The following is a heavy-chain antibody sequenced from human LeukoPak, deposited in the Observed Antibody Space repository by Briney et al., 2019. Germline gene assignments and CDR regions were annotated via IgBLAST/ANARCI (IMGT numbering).Heavy chain of an antibody. D-gene: IGHD3-10*01. CDR2: IDPSDSDT. Sequence: GESLKISCKASGYSFTSYWISWVRQMPGEGLEWMGSIDPSDSDTNYSPSFQGHVTMSADKSISTAYLQWSSLKASDTAIYFCARHVNWRSGQSWFDPWGQGTLVTVSS. J-gene: IGHJ5*02. CDR3: ARHVNWRSGQSWFDP. V-gene: IGHV5-10-1*01. CDR1: GYSFTSYW.